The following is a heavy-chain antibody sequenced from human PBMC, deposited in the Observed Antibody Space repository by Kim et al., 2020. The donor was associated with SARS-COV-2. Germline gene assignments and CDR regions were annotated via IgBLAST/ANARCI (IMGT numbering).Heavy chain of an antibody. V-gene: IGHV1-24*01. CDR2: FDPEDGET. D-gene: IGHD3-16*02. J-gene: IGHJ4*02. CDR1: GYTLTELS. Sequence: ASVKVSCKVSGYTLTELSMHWVRQAPGKGLEWMGGFDPEDGETIYAQKFQGRVTMTEDTSTDTAYMELSSLRSEDTAVYYCATVYDYVWGSYRGNFDYWGQGTLVTVSS. CDR3: ATVYDYVWGSYRGNFDY.